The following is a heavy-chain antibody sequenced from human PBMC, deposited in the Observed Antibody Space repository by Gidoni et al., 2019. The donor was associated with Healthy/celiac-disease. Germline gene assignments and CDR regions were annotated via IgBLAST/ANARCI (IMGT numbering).Heavy chain of an antibody. CDR3: TTGQVVVTAMIENAFDI. CDR1: GFTFSNAW. D-gene: IGHD2-21*02. V-gene: IGHV3-15*01. J-gene: IGHJ3*02. CDR2: IKSKTDGGTT. Sequence: EVQLVESGGGLVKPGGSLRLSCAASGFTFSNAWMSWVRQAPGKGLEWVGRIKSKTDGGTTDYAAPVKGRFTISRDDSKNTLYLQMNSLKTEDTAVYYCTTGQVVVTAMIENAFDIWGQGTMVTVSS.